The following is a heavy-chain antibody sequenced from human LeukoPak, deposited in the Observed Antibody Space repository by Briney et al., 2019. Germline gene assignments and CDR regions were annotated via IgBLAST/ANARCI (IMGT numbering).Heavy chain of an antibody. V-gene: IGHV4-59*01. J-gene: IGHJ3*02. D-gene: IGHD5-18*01. CDR2: IYYSGGT. Sequence: PSETLSLTCTVSGGSISGYYWSWIRQPPGKGLEWIGYIYYSGGTTYSPSLQSRVTMSVDTSKNQFSLKLRSVAAADTAVYYCARDQEGYGIDIWGQGTMVTVSS. CDR3: ARDQEGYGIDI. CDR1: GGSISGYY.